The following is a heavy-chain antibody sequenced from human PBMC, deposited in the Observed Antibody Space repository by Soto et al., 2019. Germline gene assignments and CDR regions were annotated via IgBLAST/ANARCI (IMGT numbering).Heavy chain of an antibody. J-gene: IGHJ4*02. CDR1: GFTLSRYE. CDR2: ITGSGETV. Sequence: XGSLRLSCVASGFTLSRYEMNWVRQAPGKGLEWISYITGSGETVFYADSVKGRFTISRDNAKNTLYLQLNSLRAEDTAVYYCLRGNSGYGNFDYWGQGTRVTVSS. CDR3: LRGNSGYGNFDY. D-gene: IGHD5-12*01. V-gene: IGHV3-48*03.